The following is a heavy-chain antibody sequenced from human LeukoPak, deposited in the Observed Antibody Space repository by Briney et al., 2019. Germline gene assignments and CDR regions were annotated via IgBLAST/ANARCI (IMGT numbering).Heavy chain of an antibody. Sequence: SETLSLTCTVSGGSISSGDYYWSWIRQPPGKGLEWIGYIYYSGSTNYNPSLKSRVTISVDTSKNQFSLKLSSVTAADTAVYYCAREGRDGYTLDYWGQGTLVTVSS. CDR1: GGSISSGDYY. CDR3: AREGRDGYTLDY. CDR2: IYYSGST. D-gene: IGHD5-24*01. V-gene: IGHV4-61*08. J-gene: IGHJ4*02.